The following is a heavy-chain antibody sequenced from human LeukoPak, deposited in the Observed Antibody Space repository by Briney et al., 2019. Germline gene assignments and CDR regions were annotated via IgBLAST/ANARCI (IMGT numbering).Heavy chain of an antibody. Sequence: SVQVSCKASGGTFSSYAISWVRQPPGQGLEWMGGIIPIFGTANYAQKFQGRVTITADESTSTAYMELSSLRSEDTAVYYCARVSGSLYYFDYWGQGTLVTVSS. CDR3: ARVSGSLYYFDY. CDR1: GGTFSSYA. V-gene: IGHV1-69*13. D-gene: IGHD3-10*01. CDR2: IIPIFGTA. J-gene: IGHJ4*02.